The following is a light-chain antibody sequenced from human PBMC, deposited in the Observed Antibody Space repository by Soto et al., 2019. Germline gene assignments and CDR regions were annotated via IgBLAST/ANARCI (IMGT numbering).Light chain of an antibody. J-gene: IGKJ4*01. CDR3: QQYYSNPLT. V-gene: IGKV4-1*01. CDR1: QSFLYSSNNKNY. CDR2: WAS. Sequence: DIVVTQSPDSLALSLAERATINCNTTQSFLYSSNNKNYLAWYQQKPGQPPKLLIYWASTRESGVPDRFSGSGSGTDFTLTISSLQAEDVAVYYCQQYYSNPLTFGGGTKVDIK.